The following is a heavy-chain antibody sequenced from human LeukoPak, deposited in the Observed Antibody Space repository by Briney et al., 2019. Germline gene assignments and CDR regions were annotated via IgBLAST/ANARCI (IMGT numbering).Heavy chain of an antibody. CDR2: IYYSGTT. CDR1: GGSISSYY. Sequence: SETLSLTCTVSGGSISSYYWTWIRQPPGKGLEWIGYIYYSGTTNYNPSLKSRVTISVDTSKNQFSLKLSSVTAADTAVYYCARQESLPRGVGFGSSAYLDAFGIWGQGTMVTVSS. D-gene: IGHD2-2*01. V-gene: IGHV4-59*01. CDR3: ARQESLPRGVGFGSSAYLDAFGI. J-gene: IGHJ3*02.